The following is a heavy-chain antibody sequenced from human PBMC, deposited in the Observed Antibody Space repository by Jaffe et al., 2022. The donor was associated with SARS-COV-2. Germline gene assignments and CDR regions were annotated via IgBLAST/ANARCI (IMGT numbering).Heavy chain of an antibody. Sequence: QVQLVQSGAEVKKPGSSVKVSCKASGGTFSSYAISWVRQAPGQGLEWMGGIIPIFGTANYAQKFQGRVTITADESTSTAYMELSSLRSEDTAVYYCARGGWSDEGQWIQPRGFDYWGQGTLVTVSS. CDR1: GGTFSSYA. J-gene: IGHJ4*02. CDR2: IIPIFGTA. V-gene: IGHV1-69*01. D-gene: IGHD5-18*01. CDR3: ARGGWSDEGQWIQPRGFDY.